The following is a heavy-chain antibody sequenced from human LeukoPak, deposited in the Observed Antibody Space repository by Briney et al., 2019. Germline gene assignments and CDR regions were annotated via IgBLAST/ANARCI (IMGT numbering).Heavy chain of an antibody. CDR3: VRLTLDTVYSHYYYMDV. J-gene: IGHJ6*03. V-gene: IGHV3-72*01. Sequence: PGGSLRLSCAASGFIFSDHYMDWVRQAPGKGLEWVGRIKNAVNSYTTLYAASVKGRFTISRDDSKNSLYLQMSSLKTEDTAVYYCVRLTLDTVYSHYYYMDVWGKGTTVTVSS. CDR2: IKNAVNSYTT. D-gene: IGHD2-2*02. CDR1: GFIFSDHY.